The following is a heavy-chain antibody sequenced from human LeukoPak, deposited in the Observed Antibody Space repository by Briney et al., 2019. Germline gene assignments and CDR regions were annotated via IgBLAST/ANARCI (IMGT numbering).Heavy chain of an antibody. V-gene: IGHV4-39*01. D-gene: IGHD3-16*02. CDR1: GGSISSYY. CDR3: ANYVWGSYRYIDY. J-gene: IGHJ4*02. Sequence: SETLSLTCTVSGGSISSYYWGWVRQPPGKGLEWIGSIYYSGSTYYNPSLKSRVTISVDTSKNQFSLKLSSVTAADTAVYYCANYVWGSYRYIDYWGQGTLVTVSS. CDR2: IYYSGST.